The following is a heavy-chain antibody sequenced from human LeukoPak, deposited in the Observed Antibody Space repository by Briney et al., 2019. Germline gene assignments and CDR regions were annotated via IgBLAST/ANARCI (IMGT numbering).Heavy chain of an antibody. J-gene: IGHJ4*02. Sequence: GGSLRLSCAASGLTFSSYWMSWVRQAPGKGLEWVSVIYSGGSTYYADSVKGRFTISRDNSKNTLYLQMNSLRAEDTAVYYCARDLRQAGWVFDYWGQGTLVTVSS. D-gene: IGHD6-19*01. CDR1: GLTFSSYW. CDR3: ARDLRQAGWVFDY. V-gene: IGHV3-53*01. CDR2: IYSGGST.